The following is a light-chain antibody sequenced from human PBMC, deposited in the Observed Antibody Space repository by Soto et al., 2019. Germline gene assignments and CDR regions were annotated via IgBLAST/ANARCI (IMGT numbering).Light chain of an antibody. CDR3: HQRSSWPRGT. CDR1: QSVSSY. CDR2: DAS. J-gene: IGKJ1*01. V-gene: IGKV3-11*01. Sequence: EIVLTQSPATLSLSLGESATLSCRASQSVSSYLAWYQQKPGQGPRLLIYDASNRATGVSARFSGSGYGTDFTPTISSLEPDDFAVYYGHQRSSWPRGTFGQGTKVDIK.